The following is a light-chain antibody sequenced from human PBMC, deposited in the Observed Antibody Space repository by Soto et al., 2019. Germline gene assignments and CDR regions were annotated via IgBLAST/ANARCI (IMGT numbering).Light chain of an antibody. CDR3: TSYAGGNTVI. CDR1: SSNVGAYNL. Sequence: QSVLTQPPSASGSPGQSVTISCTGSSSNVGAYNLVSWYQQHPGKVPKLMISQVTQRPSGVPDRFSASKSGNTASLTVSGLQAEDEADYYCTSYAGGNTVIFGRGTKVTVL. V-gene: IGLV2-8*01. J-gene: IGLJ6*01. CDR2: QVT.